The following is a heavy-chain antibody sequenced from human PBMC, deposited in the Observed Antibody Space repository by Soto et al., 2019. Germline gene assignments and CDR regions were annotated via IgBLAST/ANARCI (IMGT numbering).Heavy chain of an antibody. J-gene: IGHJ4*02. D-gene: IGHD6-19*01. CDR2: IYPGDSDT. V-gene: IGHV5-51*01. CDR1: GYSFTSYW. CDR3: ARLIVGSGLGYYFDY. Sequence: GESLKISCKGSGYSFTSYWIGWVRQMPGKGLEWMGIIYPGDSDTRYSPSFQGQVTISAAKSISTAYLQWSSLKASDTAMYYCARLIVGSGLGYYFDYWGQGTLVTVSS.